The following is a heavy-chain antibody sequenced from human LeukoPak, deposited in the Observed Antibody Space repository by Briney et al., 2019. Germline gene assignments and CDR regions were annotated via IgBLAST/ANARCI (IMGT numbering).Heavy chain of an antibody. CDR3: AKDGGTHFDH. J-gene: IGHJ4*02. D-gene: IGHD1-26*01. V-gene: IGHV3-21*01. Sequence: PGGSLRLSCAASGFTFSSYSMNWVRQAPGKGLEWVSSISSSSSYISYADSVKGRFTISRDNAKNSLYLQMNSLRAEDTAVYYCAKDGGTHFDHWGQGTLVTVSS. CDR2: ISSSSSYI. CDR1: GFTFSSYS.